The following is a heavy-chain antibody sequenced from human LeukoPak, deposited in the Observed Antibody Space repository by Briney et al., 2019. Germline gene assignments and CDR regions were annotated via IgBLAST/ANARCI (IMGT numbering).Heavy chain of an antibody. CDR1: GFTFSRYW. Sequence: PGGSLRLSCAASGFTFSRYWMHWVRQVPGKGLVWVSRINGDGSSTNYADSVKGRFTVSRDNDKKSLYLQMNSLRDVDTAVYYCARNPAGIGDYLGQGTLVTVSS. V-gene: IGHV3-74*01. J-gene: IGHJ4*02. CDR2: INGDGSST. CDR3: ARNPAGIGDY. D-gene: IGHD1-1*01.